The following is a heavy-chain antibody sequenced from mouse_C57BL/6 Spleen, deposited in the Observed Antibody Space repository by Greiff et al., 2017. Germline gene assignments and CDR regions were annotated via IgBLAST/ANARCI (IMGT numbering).Heavy chain of an antibody. CDR3: ARGGYGTGAWFAY. V-gene: IGHV5-4*01. CDR2: ISDGGSYT. CDR1: GFTFSSYA. J-gene: IGHJ3*01. D-gene: IGHD2-1*01. Sequence: EVQRVESGGGLVKPGGSLKLSCAASGFTFSSYAMSWVRQTPEKRLEWVATISDGGSYTYYPDNVKGRFTISRDNAKNNLYLQMSHLKSEDTAMYYCARGGYGTGAWFAYWGQGTLVTVSA.